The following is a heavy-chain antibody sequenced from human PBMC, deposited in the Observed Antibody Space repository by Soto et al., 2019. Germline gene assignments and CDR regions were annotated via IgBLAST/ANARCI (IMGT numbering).Heavy chain of an antibody. CDR1: GFTFSNYW. CDR3: ARGGLQHALDV. Sequence: EVQLVESGGGLVQPGGSLRLSCAASGFTFSNYWMYWVRQAPGKGLVWVSRVNNDGTDTTHADSVKGRFTISRDNAENTLYLQMNSLRAQDTAAYYCARGGLQHALDVWGQGSTVTVSS. CDR2: VNNDGTDT. V-gene: IGHV3-74*03. J-gene: IGHJ6*02. D-gene: IGHD6-13*01.